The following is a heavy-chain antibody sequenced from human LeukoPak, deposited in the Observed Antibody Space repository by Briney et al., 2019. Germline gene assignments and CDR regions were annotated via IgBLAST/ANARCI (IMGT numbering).Heavy chain of an antibody. CDR3: ARDLVAYYYGMDV. CDR1: GFTFSSYA. D-gene: IGHD2-2*01. J-gene: IGHJ6*02. V-gene: IGHV3-7*03. Sequence: PGGSLRLSCAASGFTFSSYAMSWVRQAPGKGLEWVANIKHDGSQKYYVDSAKGRFTISRDNAKNSLYLQMNSLRAEDTAVYYCARDLVAYYYGMDVWGQGTTVTVSS. CDR2: IKHDGSQK.